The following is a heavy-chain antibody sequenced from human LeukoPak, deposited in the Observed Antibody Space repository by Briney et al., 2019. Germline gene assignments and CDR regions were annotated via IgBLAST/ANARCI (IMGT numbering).Heavy chain of an antibody. CDR3: ATSPRRALANWFDP. J-gene: IGHJ5*02. V-gene: IGHV4-39*07. D-gene: IGHD3-3*02. CDR2: MYYSGST. Sequence: PSETLSLTCIVSGGSISSGDYYWGWIRQPPGKGLEFIGSMYYSGSTYYNPSLESRVRISVDTSKNQFSLKLSSVTAADTAVYYCATSPRRALANWFDPWGQGTLVTVSS. CDR1: GGSISSGDYY.